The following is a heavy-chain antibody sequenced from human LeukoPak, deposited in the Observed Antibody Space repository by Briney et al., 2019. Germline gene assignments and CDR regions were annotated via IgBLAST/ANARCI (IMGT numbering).Heavy chain of an antibody. J-gene: IGHJ3*02. Sequence: GGSLRLSCAASGFTFSSYDMHWVRQVTGKGLEWVSSIHTAGDTHYSGSVKGRFTISRENAKNSFYLQMNSLRAGDTAVYYCARGLPXXXDIWGQGTMVTVSP. CDR1: GFTFSSYD. CDR2: IHTAGDT. CDR3: ARGLPXXXDI. V-gene: IGHV3-13*01.